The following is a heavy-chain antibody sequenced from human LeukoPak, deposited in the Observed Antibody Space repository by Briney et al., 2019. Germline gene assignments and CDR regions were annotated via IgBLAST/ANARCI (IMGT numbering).Heavy chain of an antibody. CDR2: INHSGST. J-gene: IGHJ4*02. CDR1: GGSFSGYY. V-gene: IGHV4-34*01. Sequence: PSETLSLTCAVYGGSFSGYYWSWIRQPPGKGLEWIGEINHSGSTNYNPSLKSRVTISVDTSKNQFSLKLSSVTAADTAVYYCARVWYSSSWYLFDYWGQGTLVTVSS. D-gene: IGHD6-13*01. CDR3: ARVWYSSSWYLFDY.